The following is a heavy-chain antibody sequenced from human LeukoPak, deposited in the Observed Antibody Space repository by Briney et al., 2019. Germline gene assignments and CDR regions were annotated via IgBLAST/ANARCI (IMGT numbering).Heavy chain of an antibody. D-gene: IGHD2-21*02. J-gene: IGHJ2*01. CDR1: GGTFSSYA. Sequence: GASVKVSCKASGGTFSSYAISWVRQAPGQGLEWMGRIIPSLGIPNYAQKFQGRVTITADKSTTTAYMELSSLRSEDTAVYYCATEAIVVVTARDYWYFDLWGRGTLVTVSS. V-gene: IGHV1-69*04. CDR3: ATEAIVVVTARDYWYFDL. CDR2: IIPSLGIP.